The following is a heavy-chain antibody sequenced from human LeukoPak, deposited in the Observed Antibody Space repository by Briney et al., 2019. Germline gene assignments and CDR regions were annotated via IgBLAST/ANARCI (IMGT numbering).Heavy chain of an antibody. J-gene: IGHJ4*02. CDR2: IYYSGST. Sequence: SETLSLTCTVSGGSISSYYWSWIRQPPGKGLEWIGYIYYSGSTNYDPSLKSRVTISVDTSKNQFSLKLSSVTAADTAVYYCARQTPFLTLDYWGQGTLVTVSS. D-gene: IGHD1-14*01. V-gene: IGHV4-59*08. CDR3: ARQTPFLTLDY. CDR1: GGSISSYY.